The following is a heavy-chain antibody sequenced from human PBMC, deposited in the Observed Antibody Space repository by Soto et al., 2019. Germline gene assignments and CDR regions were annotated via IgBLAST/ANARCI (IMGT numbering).Heavy chain of an antibody. CDR2: ISSRGSTI. V-gene: IGHV3-48*01. J-gene: IGHJ4*02. D-gene: IGHD2-2*01. CDR3: AAYCSSPSCYGSDY. Sequence: GGSLRLSCAASGFIFTSYNMNWVRQAPGKGLEWISDISSRGSTIYYADSVKGRFTISRDNARNSLYLQMNSLRAEDTAVYYCAAYCSSPSCYGSDYWGQGTLVTSPQ. CDR1: GFIFTSYN.